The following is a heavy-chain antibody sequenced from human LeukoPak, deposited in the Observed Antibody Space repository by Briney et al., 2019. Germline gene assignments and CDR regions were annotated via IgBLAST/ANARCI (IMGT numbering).Heavy chain of an antibody. CDR2: ISSSGSTI. J-gene: IGHJ4*02. V-gene: IGHV3-48*03. D-gene: IGHD1-26*01. CDR3: ARVVGATIFDY. Sequence: PGGSLRLSCAASGFTFSSYEMNWVRQAPGKGLEWVSYISSSGSTIYYADSVKGRFTISRDNAKNSLYLQMNSLRAEDTAVYYCARVVGATIFDYWGQGTLVTVSS. CDR1: GFTFSSYE.